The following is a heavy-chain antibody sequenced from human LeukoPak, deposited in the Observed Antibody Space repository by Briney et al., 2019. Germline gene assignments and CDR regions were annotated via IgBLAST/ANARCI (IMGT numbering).Heavy chain of an antibody. J-gene: IGHJ4*02. V-gene: IGHV1-2*02. CDR3: ARAGLWFGEPYPLF. Sequence: ASVKVSCKASGYTFTDYYMHWVRQAPGQGLEWMGWINPNSGGTNYAQKFQGRVTMTRDTSISTAYMELSSLRSEDTAVYYCARAGLWFGEPYPLFWGQGTLVTVSS. D-gene: IGHD3-10*01. CDR2: INPNSGGT. CDR1: GYTFTDYY.